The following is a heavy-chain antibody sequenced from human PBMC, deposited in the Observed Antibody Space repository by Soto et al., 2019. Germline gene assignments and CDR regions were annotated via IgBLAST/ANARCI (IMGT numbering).Heavy chain of an antibody. CDR2: ISGSGGST. CDR1: GFTFSSYX. CDR3: ASTPSYSSSSLYWFDP. V-gene: IGHV3-23*01. D-gene: IGHD6-13*01. J-gene: IGHJ5*02. Sequence: GGSLRLSCAASGFTFSSYXMSXVRQAPGKGLEWVSAISGSGGSTDYADSVKGRFTISRDNSKNTLYLQMNSLRAEDTAVYYCASTPSYSSSSLYWFDPWGQGTLVTVSS.